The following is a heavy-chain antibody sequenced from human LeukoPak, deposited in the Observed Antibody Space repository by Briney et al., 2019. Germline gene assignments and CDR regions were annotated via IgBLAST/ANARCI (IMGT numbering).Heavy chain of an antibody. J-gene: IGHJ4*02. D-gene: IGHD4-17*01. CDR1: GGSFSNYY. V-gene: IGHV4-34*01. CDR2: INHSGST. Sequence: SETLSLTCAVYGGSFSNYYWSWIRQPPGKGLEWIGEINHSGSTNCNPSLKSRVTISVDTSKNQFSLKLSSVTAADTAVYYCARGRDGDYVGFDYWGQGTLVTVSS. CDR3: ARGRDGDYVGFDY.